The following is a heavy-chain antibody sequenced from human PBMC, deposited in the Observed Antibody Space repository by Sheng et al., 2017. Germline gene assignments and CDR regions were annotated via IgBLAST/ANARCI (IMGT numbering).Heavy chain of an antibody. J-gene: IGHJ3*02. CDR1: GFTFSSYG. D-gene: IGHD3-10*01. Sequence: QVQLVESGEAWSSLGGSLRLSCAASGFTFSSYGMHWVRQAPGKGLEWVAVIWYDGSNKYYADSVKGRFTISRDNSKNTLYLQMNSLRAEDTAVYYCARDYGGMVRVDAFDIWGQGTMVTVSS. V-gene: IGHV3-33*01. CDR2: IWYDGSNK. CDR3: ARDYGGMVRVDAFDI.